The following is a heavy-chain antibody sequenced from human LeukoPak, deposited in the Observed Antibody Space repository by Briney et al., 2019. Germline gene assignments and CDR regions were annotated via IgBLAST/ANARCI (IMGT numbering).Heavy chain of an antibody. D-gene: IGHD3-22*01. Sequence: SETLSLTCAVSGGSISSSNWWSWVRQPPGKGLEWIGEIYHSGSTNYNPSLKSRVTISIDKSKKQIYLKLRSVTAADTAAYYCARDYYDSSGSYGYWGRGTLVTVSS. V-gene: IGHV4-4*02. CDR1: GGSISSSNW. J-gene: IGHJ4*02. CDR2: IYHSGST. CDR3: ARDYYDSSGSYGY.